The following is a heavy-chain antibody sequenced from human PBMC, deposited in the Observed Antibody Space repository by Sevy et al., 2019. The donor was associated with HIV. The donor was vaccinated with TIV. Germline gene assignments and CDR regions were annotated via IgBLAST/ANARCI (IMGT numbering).Heavy chain of an antibody. CDR3: ARALTGYSYGYAFDI. CDR1: GGSISSGDYY. Sequence: SETLSLTCTVSGGSISSGDYYWSWIRQPPGKGLEWIGYIYYSGSTYYNPSLKSRVTISVDTSKNQFSLKLRSVTAADTAVYYCARALTGYSYGYAFDIWGQGTMVTVSS. D-gene: IGHD5-18*01. V-gene: IGHV4-30-4*01. J-gene: IGHJ3*02. CDR2: IYYSGST.